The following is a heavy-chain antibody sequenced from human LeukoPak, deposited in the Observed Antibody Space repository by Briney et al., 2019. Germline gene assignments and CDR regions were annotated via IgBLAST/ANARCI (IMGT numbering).Heavy chain of an antibody. CDR3: AKRRGIAAAGFDY. V-gene: IGHV3-30*18. J-gene: IGHJ4*02. CDR1: GFTFSSYG. D-gene: IGHD6-13*01. Sequence: GGSLRLSCAASGFTFSSYGMHWVRQAPGKGLEWVAVISYDGSNKYYADSVKGRFTISRDNSKNTLYLQMNSLRAEDTAVYYCAKRRGIAAAGFDYWGQGTLVTVSS. CDR2: ISYDGSNK.